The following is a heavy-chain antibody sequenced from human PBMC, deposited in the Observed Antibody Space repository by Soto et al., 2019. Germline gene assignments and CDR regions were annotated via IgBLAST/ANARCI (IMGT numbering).Heavy chain of an antibody. Sequence: SETLSLTCTVSVGSISSSSYYWGWIRQPPGKGLEWIGSINHSGSTNYNPSLKSRVTISVDTSKNQFSLKLSSVTAADTAVYYCARHKGGYCSSTSCPLDFDYWGQGTLVTVSS. CDR1: VGSISSSSYY. D-gene: IGHD2-2*03. CDR3: ARHKGGYCSSTSCPLDFDY. CDR2: INHSGST. V-gene: IGHV4-39*01. J-gene: IGHJ4*02.